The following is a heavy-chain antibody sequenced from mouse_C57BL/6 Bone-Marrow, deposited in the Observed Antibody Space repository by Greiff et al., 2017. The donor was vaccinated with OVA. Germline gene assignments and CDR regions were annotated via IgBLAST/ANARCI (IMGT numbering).Heavy chain of an antibody. J-gene: IGHJ4*01. CDR2: IRNKANGYTT. V-gene: IGHV7-3*01. Sequence: DVHLVESGGGLVQPGGSLSLSCAASGFTFTDYYMSWVRQPPGKALEWLGFIRNKANGYTTEYSASVKGRFTISRDNSQSILYLQMNALRAEDSATYYCARYEGMMTRYYAMDYWGQGTSVTVSS. CDR1: GFTFTDYY. CDR3: ARYEGMMTRYYAMDY. D-gene: IGHD2-4*01.